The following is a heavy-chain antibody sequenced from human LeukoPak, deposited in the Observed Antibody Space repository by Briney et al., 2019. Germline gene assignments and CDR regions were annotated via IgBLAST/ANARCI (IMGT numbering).Heavy chain of an antibody. CDR1: RCSISGYY. Sequence: SETLSLTCTVSRCSISGYYWSWIRQPPGKGLEWRVYIYYSGSTSYNPSLKSRVTISVDTTKNKFSLKLRPVTAADRAVYYCARYIVSYPHDAFDIWGQGTMVTVSS. CDR2: IYYSGST. J-gene: IGHJ3*02. CDR3: ARYIVSYPHDAFDI. D-gene: IGHD1-26*01. V-gene: IGHV4-59*01.